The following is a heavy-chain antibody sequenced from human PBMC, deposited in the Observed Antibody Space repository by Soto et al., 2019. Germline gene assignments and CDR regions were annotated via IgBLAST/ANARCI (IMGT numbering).Heavy chain of an antibody. V-gene: IGHV3-30*18. CDR2: ISYDGSDK. D-gene: IGHD2-2*02. CDR3: AKSPNFYCSSPNCYKYYFDY. J-gene: IGHJ4*02. Sequence: HLVESGGGVVQPGTSLRLSCAASRFTFNTYGMHWVRQAPGKGLEWVAVISYDGSDKFYADSVKGRFTISRDNSKNTLYLQMSSLRAEDTAIYYCAKSPNFYCSSPNCYKYYFDYWGQGTLVTVSS. CDR1: RFTFNTYG.